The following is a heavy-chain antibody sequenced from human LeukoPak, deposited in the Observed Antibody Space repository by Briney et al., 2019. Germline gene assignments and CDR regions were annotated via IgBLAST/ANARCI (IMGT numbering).Heavy chain of an antibody. CDR3: ARDPLTSDSSGYYLDY. CDR1: GGPISSSNW. J-gene: IGHJ4*02. D-gene: IGHD3-22*01. V-gene: IGHV4-4*02. CDR2: IYHSGST. Sequence: SETLSLTCAVSGGPISSSNWWSWVRQPPGKGLEWIGEIYHSGSTNYNPSLKSRVTISVDKSKNQFSLKLRSVTAADTAVYYCARDPLTSDSSGYYLDYWGQGTLVTVSS.